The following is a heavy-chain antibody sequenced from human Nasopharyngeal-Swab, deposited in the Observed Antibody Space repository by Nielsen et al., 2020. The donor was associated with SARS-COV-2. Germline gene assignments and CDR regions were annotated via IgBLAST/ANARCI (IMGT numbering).Heavy chain of an antibody. J-gene: IGHJ6*03. D-gene: IGHD3-10*01. Sequence: RQAPGKGLEWVSYISSSGSYTNYADSVKGRFTISRDNAKNSLYLQMNSLRAEDTAVYYCARILWYGGADYYMDVWGKGTTVTVSS. CDR2: ISSSGSYT. CDR3: ARILWYGGADYYMDV. V-gene: IGHV3-11*06.